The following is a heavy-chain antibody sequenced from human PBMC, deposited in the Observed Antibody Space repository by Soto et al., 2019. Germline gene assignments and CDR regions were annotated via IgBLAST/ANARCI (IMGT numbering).Heavy chain of an antibody. J-gene: IGHJ6*02. D-gene: IGHD3-3*01. V-gene: IGHV1-18*01. CDR3: ARDNGNTIFGVVITNPYYYYGMDV. CDR1: GGTFSSYA. CDR2: ISAYNGNT. Sequence: ASVKVSCKASGGTFSSYAISWVRQAPGQGLEWMGWISAYNGNTNYAQKLQGRVTMTTDTSTSTAYMELRSLRSDDTAVYYCARDNGNTIFGVVITNPYYYYGMDVWGQGTTVTVS.